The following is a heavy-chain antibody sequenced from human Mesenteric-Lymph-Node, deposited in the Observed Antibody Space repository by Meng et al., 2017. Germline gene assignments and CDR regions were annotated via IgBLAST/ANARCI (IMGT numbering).Heavy chain of an antibody. CDR2: IIHGGSP. CDR3: ARRPTGIDY. Sequence: VQLPPWGAGLLKPSESLSLTSAVNGGALSGAYWNWIRQPPGKGLEWIGEIIHGGSPSYTPPLKRRVTISIDTSKNPLSLMLSSVTAADRAVYYCARRPTGIDYWGQGTLVTVSS. CDR1: GGALSGAY. V-gene: IGHV4-34*12. J-gene: IGHJ4*02. D-gene: IGHD2-8*02.